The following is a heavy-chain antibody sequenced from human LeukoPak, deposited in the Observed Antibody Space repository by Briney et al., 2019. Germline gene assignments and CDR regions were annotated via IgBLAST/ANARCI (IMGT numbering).Heavy chain of an antibody. CDR2: MNPNSGNT. CDR1: GYTFTSYD. J-gene: IGHJ6*02. D-gene: IGHD3-10*01. Sequence: ASVKVSCKASGYTFTSYDINWVRQATGQGLEWMGWMNPNSGNTGYAQKFQGRVTMTRNTSISTAYMELSSLRSEDTAVYYCAAGRGPGYYYGMDVWGQGTTVTVSS. CDR3: AAGRGPGYYYGMDV. V-gene: IGHV1-8*01.